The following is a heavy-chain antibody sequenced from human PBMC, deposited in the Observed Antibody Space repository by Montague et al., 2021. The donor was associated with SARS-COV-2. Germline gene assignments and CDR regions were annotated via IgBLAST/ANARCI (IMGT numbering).Heavy chain of an antibody. J-gene: IGHJ5*02. CDR1: GGPISSYY. CDR3: ARLEAGDCSGGSCYSSWFDP. CDR2: IYYSGGT. D-gene: IGHD2-15*01. Sequence: SETLSLTCTVSGGPISSYYWSWIRQPPGKGLEWIGYIYYSGGTNYNPSLKGRVTISVDTSKNQFSLKLSSVTAADTAVYYCARLEAGDCSGGSCYSSWFDPWGQGTLVTVSS. V-gene: IGHV4-59*08.